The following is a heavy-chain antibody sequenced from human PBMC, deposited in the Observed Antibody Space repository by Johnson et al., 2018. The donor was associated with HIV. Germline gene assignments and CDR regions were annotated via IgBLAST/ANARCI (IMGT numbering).Heavy chain of an antibody. Sequence: QVQLVESGGGVVQPGRSLRVSCAASGFTFSRYAMHWVRKAPGKGPEWVAVISYDGSNKYYADSVKGRFTISRDNSKNTLYLQMNSLRAEDTAVYYCARDATYYYDSSGYHDAFDIWGQGTMVTVSS. J-gene: IGHJ3*02. CDR3: ARDATYYYDSSGYHDAFDI. D-gene: IGHD3-22*01. CDR2: ISYDGSNK. CDR1: GFTFSRYA. V-gene: IGHV3-30*04.